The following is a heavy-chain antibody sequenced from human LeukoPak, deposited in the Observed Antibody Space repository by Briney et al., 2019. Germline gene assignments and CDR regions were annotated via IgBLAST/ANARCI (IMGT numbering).Heavy chain of an antibody. CDR3: AKGYYDYVWGSYFGY. Sequence: GGSLRLSCAASGFTFSSYAMSWVRQAPGKGLEWFSAISGSGGSTYYANSVKGRFTISRDNSKNPLYLKMNSLRAEETAVYYCAKGYYDYVWGSYFGYWGQGTLVTVSS. D-gene: IGHD3-16*01. CDR1: GFTFSSYA. J-gene: IGHJ4*02. CDR2: ISGSGGST. V-gene: IGHV3-23*01.